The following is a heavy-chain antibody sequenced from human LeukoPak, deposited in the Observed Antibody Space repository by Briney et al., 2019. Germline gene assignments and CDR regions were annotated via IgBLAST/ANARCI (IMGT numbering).Heavy chain of an antibody. D-gene: IGHD5-18*01. CDR2: ISYDGSKN. CDR1: GFTFSTYG. CDR3: ATERYTYGPFDY. Sequence: GGSLRLSCAASGFTFSTYGMHWVRQVPGKGLEWVAVISYDGSKNYFADSVKGRFTISRDNSKNTLYLQMNSLRAEDTAVYYCATERYTYGPFDYWGQGTLVTVSS. J-gene: IGHJ4*02. V-gene: IGHV3-33*05.